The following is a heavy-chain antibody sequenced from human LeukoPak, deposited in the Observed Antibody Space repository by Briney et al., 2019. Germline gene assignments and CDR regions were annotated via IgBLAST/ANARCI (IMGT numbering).Heavy chain of an antibody. CDR3: ANWSGGYYDSSGYLH. V-gene: IGHV3-30-3*02. J-gene: IGHJ4*02. CDR1: GFTFSSYA. CDR2: ISYDGSNK. D-gene: IGHD3-22*01. Sequence: GGSLRLSCAASGFTFSSYAMHWVRQAPGKGLEWVAVISYDGSNKYYADSVKGRFTISRDNSKNTLYLQMNSQRAEDTAVYYCANWSGGYYDSSGYLHWGQGTLVTVSS.